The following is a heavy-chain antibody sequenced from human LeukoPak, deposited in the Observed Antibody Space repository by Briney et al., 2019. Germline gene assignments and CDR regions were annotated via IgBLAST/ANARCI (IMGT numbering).Heavy chain of an antibody. CDR2: ISGDGGST. CDR3: AKDPYYYDSSGYYYPDY. CDR1: GFTFDDYA. Sequence: GGSLRLSCGASGFTFDDYAMHWVRQAPGKGLEWVSLISGDGGSTYYADSVKGRFTISRDNSKNSLYLQMNSLRTEDTALYYCAKDPYYYDSSGYYYPDYWGQGTLVTVSS. J-gene: IGHJ4*02. V-gene: IGHV3-43*02. D-gene: IGHD3-22*01.